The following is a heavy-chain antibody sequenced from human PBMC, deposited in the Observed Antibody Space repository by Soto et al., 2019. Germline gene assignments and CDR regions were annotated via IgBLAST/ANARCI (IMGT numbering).Heavy chain of an antibody. Sequence: GSLRLSCTASGLPHSSFAMMWVRQAPGKGLECVSGIYGSGRGIEYADSVKGRFTISRDNSKNTVYLQMTDLRADDTAIYYCAKDAVYNDGLWLMDHWGQGTQVTVSS. CDR2: IYGSGRGI. CDR3: AKDAVYNDGLWLMDH. CDR1: GLPHSSFA. V-gene: IGHV3-23*05. D-gene: IGHD2-21*01. J-gene: IGHJ4*02.